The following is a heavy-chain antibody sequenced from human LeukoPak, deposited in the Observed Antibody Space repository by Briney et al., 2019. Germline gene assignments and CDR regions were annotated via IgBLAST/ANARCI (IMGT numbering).Heavy chain of an antibody. CDR1: EFSVGSNY. Sequence: PGGSLRLSCAASEFSVGSNYMTWVRQAPGKGLEWVSLIYSGGSTYYADSVKGRFTISRDNSKNTLYLQMNSLRAEDTAVYYCARDGDILTGYYKYYFDYWGQGTLVTVSS. V-gene: IGHV3-66*01. CDR2: IYSGGST. CDR3: ARDGDILTGYYKYYFDY. D-gene: IGHD3-9*01. J-gene: IGHJ4*02.